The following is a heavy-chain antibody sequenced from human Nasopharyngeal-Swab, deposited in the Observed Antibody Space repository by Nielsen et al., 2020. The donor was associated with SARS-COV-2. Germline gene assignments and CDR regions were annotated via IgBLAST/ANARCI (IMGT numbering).Heavy chain of an antibody. Sequence: ASVKVSCKASGYTFTSYAMHWVRQAPGQRLEWMGWINAGNGNTKYSQKFQGRVTITRDTSASTAYMELSSLRSEDTAVYYCARSAVRSGSYYGRLDAFDIWGQGTMVTVSS. D-gene: IGHD1-26*01. CDR1: GYTFTSYA. CDR3: ARSAVRSGSYYGRLDAFDI. V-gene: IGHV1-3*01. J-gene: IGHJ3*02. CDR2: INAGNGNT.